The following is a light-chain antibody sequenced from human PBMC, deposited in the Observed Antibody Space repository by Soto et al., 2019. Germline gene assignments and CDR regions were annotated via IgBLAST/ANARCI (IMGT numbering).Light chain of an antibody. CDR2: EVT. Sequence: QSVLTQPASVSGSPGQSITISCTGTSSDVGSYDLVSWYQQHPGKAPKLMIYEVTKRPSGVSTRFSGSKSGNTASLTISGLQAEDEADYYCCSYAGSSSYVFGTGTKVTLL. J-gene: IGLJ1*01. CDR3: CSYAGSSSYV. V-gene: IGLV2-23*02. CDR1: SSDVGSYDL.